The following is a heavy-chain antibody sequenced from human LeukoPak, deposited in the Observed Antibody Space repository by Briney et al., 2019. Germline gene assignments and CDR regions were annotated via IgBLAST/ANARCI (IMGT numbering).Heavy chain of an antibody. J-gene: IGHJ5*02. Sequence: GGSLRLSCAASGFTFSTYATHWVRQAPGKGLEWVAVISYDGSNKYYADSVKGRFTISRDNSKNTLYLQMNSLRAEDTAVYYCAREQGVLEYGSGSYYSNWFDPWGQGTLVTVSS. V-gene: IGHV3-30*04. CDR2: ISYDGSNK. CDR1: GFTFSTYA. D-gene: IGHD3-10*01. CDR3: AREQGVLEYGSGSYYSNWFDP.